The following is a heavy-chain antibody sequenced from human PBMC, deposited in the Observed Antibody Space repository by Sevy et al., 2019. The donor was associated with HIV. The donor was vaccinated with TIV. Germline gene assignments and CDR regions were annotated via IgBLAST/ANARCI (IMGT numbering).Heavy chain of an antibody. CDR1: GFRFEDYG. V-gene: IGHV3-9*01. CDR3: AKDLLPYGSGSYPLDY. CDR2: IGCNSGSV. D-gene: IGHD3-10*01. J-gene: IGHJ4*02. Sequence: GGSLRLSCAASGFRFEDYGMHWVRRAPGKGLQWVSGIGCNSGSVGYAVSVKGRFTISRDNAKNLLYLQMNSLTSEDTALYYCAKDLLPYGSGSYPLDYWGQRTVVTVSS.